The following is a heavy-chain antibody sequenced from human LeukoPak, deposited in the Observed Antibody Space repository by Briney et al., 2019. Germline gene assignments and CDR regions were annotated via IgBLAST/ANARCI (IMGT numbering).Heavy chain of an antibody. V-gene: IGHV1-46*01. CDR1: GYTFTSYY. Sequence: ASVKVSCKASGYTFTSYYIHWVRQAPGQGLEWMGVINPNGDSTSYAQKFQGRVTVTRDTSTSTVYMELSSLRSEDTAVHYCAKSMIRGATYYFDYWGQGTLVTVSS. J-gene: IGHJ4*02. CDR3: AKSMIRGATYYFDY. CDR2: INPNGDST. D-gene: IGHD3-10*01.